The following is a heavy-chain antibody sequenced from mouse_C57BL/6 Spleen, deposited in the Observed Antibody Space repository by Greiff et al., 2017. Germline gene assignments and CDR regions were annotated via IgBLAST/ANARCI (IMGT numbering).Heavy chain of an antibody. CDR2: IYPRDGST. J-gene: IGHJ4*01. CDR3: ARGDNYGSRGAIAMDD. V-gene: IGHV1-85*01. CDR1: GYTFTSYD. Sequence: VQLQQSGPELVKPGASVKLSCKASGYTFTSYDINWVQQRPGQGLEWIGWIYPRDGSTKYNEKFKGKATLTVDTSSSTAYMELHRLTSEDSAVYFGARGDNYGSRGAIAMDDWGQGTSVTVSS. D-gene: IGHD1-1*01.